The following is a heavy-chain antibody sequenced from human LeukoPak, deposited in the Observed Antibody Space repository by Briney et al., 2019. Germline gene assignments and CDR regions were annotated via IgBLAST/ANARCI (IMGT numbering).Heavy chain of an antibody. CDR1: GFTFSNHN. Sequence: GGSLRLSCEASGFTFSNHNMNWVRQAPGKGLEWVSAISGSGGSTYYADSVKGRFTISRDNSKNTLYLQMNSLRAEDTAVYYCAKEGDSGYSYGLYYFDYWAREPWSPSPQ. CDR2: ISGSGGST. CDR3: AKEGDSGYSYGLYYFDY. J-gene: IGHJ4*02. V-gene: IGHV3-23*01. D-gene: IGHD5-18*01.